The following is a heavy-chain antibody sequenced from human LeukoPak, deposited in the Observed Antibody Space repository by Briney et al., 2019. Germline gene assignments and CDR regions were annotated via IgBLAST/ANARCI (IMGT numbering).Heavy chain of an antibody. CDR3: ARDRDPDQYISSSGVYYYYMDV. D-gene: IGHD6-6*01. Sequence: PSETLSLTCTVSGGSISSYYWSWIRQPAGKGLDWIGRIYTSGSTNYNPSLKSRVTISVDKSKNQFSLKLSSVTAADTAVYYCARDRDPDQYISSSGVYYYYMDVWGRGATVTVSS. J-gene: IGHJ6*03. V-gene: IGHV4-4*07. CDR1: GGSISSYY. CDR2: IYTSGST.